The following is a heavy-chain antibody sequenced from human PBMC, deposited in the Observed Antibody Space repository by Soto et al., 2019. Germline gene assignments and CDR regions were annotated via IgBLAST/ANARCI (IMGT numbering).Heavy chain of an antibody. CDR2: IYPGDSDT. D-gene: IGHD2-2*01. Sequence: EVQLVQSGAEVKKPGESLKISCKGSGYSFTSYWIGWVRQMPGKGLEWMEIIYPGDSDTRYSPSFQGQVTISADKSISTAYLQWSSLKASDTAMYYCARFGRYCSSTSCYERGVYYYYGMDVWGQGTTVTVSS. V-gene: IGHV5-51*01. CDR1: GYSFTSYW. CDR3: ARFGRYCSSTSCYERGVYYYYGMDV. J-gene: IGHJ6*02.